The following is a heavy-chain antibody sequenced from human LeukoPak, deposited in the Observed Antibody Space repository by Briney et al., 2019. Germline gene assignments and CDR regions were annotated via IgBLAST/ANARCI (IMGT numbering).Heavy chain of an antibody. CDR1: GYTFTSYY. CDR3: ARDNVLMVYVDY. D-gene: IGHD2-8*01. CDR2: INPNSGGT. J-gene: IGHJ4*02. Sequence: ASVKVSCKASGYTFTSYYMHWVRQAPGQGLEWMGWINPNSGGTNYAQKFQGRVTMTRDTSISTAYMELSRLRSDDTAVYYCARDNVLMVYVDYWGQGTLVTVSS. V-gene: IGHV1-2*02.